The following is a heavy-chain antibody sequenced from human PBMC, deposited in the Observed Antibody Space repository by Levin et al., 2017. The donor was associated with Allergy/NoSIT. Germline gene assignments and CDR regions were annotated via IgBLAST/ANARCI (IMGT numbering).Heavy chain of an antibody. Sequence: SQTLSLTCAVYGGSFSGSYWSWIRQPPGKGLEWIGEINHSGSTNYNPSLKSRVTISVDTSKNQFSLKLSSVTAADTAVYYCARRSVAGPGDFDYWGQGTLVTVSS. CDR1: GGSFSGSY. CDR3: ARRSVAGPGDFDY. D-gene: IGHD6-19*01. J-gene: IGHJ4*02. V-gene: IGHV4-34*01. CDR2: INHSGST.